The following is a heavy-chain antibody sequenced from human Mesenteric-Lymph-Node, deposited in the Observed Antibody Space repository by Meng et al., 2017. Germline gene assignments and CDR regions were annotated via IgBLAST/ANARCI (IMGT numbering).Heavy chain of an antibody. CDR2: ISAYNGNT. J-gene: IGHJ5*02. V-gene: IGHV1-18*01. D-gene: IGHD1-26*01. Sequence: ASVKVSCKASGYTFTSYGISWVRQAPGQGLEWMGWISAYNGNTNYAQKLQGRVTMTTDTSTSTAYMELRSLRSDDTAVYYCARTGVGATGWVDYNWFDPWGQGTLVTVSS. CDR3: ARTGVGATGWVDYNWFDP. CDR1: GYTFTSYG.